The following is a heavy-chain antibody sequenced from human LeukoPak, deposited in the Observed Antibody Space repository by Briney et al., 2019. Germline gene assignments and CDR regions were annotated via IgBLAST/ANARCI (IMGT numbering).Heavy chain of an antibody. CDR1: GFIFYDFA. J-gene: IGHJ6*03. CDR3: VKSGGYYYMDA. V-gene: IGHV3-9*03. D-gene: IGHD2-15*01. Sequence: PGGSLRLSCAASGFIFYDFAMHWVRQVPGKGLEWVAVISWNSDNIYYADSVKGRFTISRNNDMNYLYLEMKSPRVDDMALYYCVKSGGYYYMDAWGEGTMVIVSS. CDR2: ISWNSDNI.